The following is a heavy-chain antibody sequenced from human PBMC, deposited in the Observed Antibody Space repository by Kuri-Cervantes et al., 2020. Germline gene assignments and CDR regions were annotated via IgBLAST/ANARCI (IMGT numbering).Heavy chain of an antibody. Sequence: ASVKVSCKASGYTFTSYDINWVRQATGQGLEWMGWMNPNSGNTGYAQKFQGRVTMTEDTSTDTAYMELSSLRSEDTAVYYRATSPQFLVAAAGNGPLYYGMDVWGQGTTVTVSS. CDR2: MNPNSGNT. J-gene: IGHJ6*02. CDR1: GYTFTSYD. D-gene: IGHD6-13*01. CDR3: ATSPQFLVAAAGNGPLYYGMDV. V-gene: IGHV1-8*01.